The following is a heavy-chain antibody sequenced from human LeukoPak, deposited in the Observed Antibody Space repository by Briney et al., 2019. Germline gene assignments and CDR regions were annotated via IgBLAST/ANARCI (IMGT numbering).Heavy chain of an antibody. J-gene: IGHJ4*02. V-gene: IGHV3-30*18. Sequence: PGGSLRLSCAASGFIFSSYGIHWGRQAPGRGLEWVAVISNDGSNKYYADSVKGPFTISTDNSKNTLYLQMNSLRAEDTAVYYCAKETGRWELEWGQGTLVTVSS. D-gene: IGHD1-26*01. CDR3: AKETGRWELE. CDR2: ISNDGSNK. CDR1: GFIFSSYG.